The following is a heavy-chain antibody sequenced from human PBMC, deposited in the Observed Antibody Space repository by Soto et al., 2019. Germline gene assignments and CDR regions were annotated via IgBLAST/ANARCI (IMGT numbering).Heavy chain of an antibody. J-gene: IGHJ4*02. Sequence: QLQLQESGPGLVKPSETLSLTCTVSGGSISSSSYYWGWIRQPPGKGLEWIGSIYYSGSTYHNPSLKSRVTISVDTSKNQFSLKLSSVTAADTAVYYCAAHKYSSSWYPLPFDYWGQGTLVTVSS. CDR2: IYYSGST. V-gene: IGHV4-39*01. CDR1: GGSISSSSYY. D-gene: IGHD6-13*01. CDR3: AAHKYSSSWYPLPFDY.